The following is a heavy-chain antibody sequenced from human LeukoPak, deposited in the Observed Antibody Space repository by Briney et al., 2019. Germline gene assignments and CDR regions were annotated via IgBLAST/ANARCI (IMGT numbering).Heavy chain of an antibody. Sequence: PSEALSLTCTVSAGSITSSSYYWAWIRQPPGKGLEWIGSISYSGSAYYTPSLKTRLTISVDTSKNQFSLKMTSVTAADTAVYYCARISALAAVDTDYWGQGTLVTVSS. CDR2: ISYSGSA. J-gene: IGHJ4*02. CDR3: ARISALAAVDTDY. D-gene: IGHD6-13*01. V-gene: IGHV4-39*01. CDR1: AGSITSSSYY.